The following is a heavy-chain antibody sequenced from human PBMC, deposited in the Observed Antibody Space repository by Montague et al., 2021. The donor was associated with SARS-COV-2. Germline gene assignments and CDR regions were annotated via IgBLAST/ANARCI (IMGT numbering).Heavy chain of an antibody. Sequence: QSGAEVKQPRESLRISCKSSGYRFASDWISWVRQMPGKGLEWMGXIDPCDSYTKYSPSFQGHVTISSDKSISTAYLQWSSLKASDTAMYYCARSNGGAFEIWGQGTMVTVSS. CDR3: ARSNGGAFEI. J-gene: IGHJ3*02. D-gene: IGHD2-8*01. V-gene: IGHV5-10-1*01. CDR1: GYRFASDW. CDR2: IDPCDSYT.